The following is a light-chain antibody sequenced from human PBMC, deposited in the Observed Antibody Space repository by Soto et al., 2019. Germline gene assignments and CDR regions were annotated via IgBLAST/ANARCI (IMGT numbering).Light chain of an antibody. Sequence: QSVLTQPPSASGTPGQRVTISCSGSSFNIGSNTVNWYQQLPGTAPKLLIYSYNQRPSGVPDRFSGSKSGTSASLAISGLQSEDEADYYCAAWDDSLTGYVFGTGTKVTVL. CDR3: AAWDDSLTGYV. V-gene: IGLV1-44*01. J-gene: IGLJ1*01. CDR1: SFNIGSNT. CDR2: SYN.